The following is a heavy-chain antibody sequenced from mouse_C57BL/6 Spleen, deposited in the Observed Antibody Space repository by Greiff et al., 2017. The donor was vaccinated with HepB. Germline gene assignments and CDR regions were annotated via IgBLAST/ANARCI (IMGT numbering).Heavy chain of an antibody. D-gene: IGHD4-1*01. J-gene: IGHJ1*03. CDR1: GFTFSSYA. V-gene: IGHV5-4*01. Sequence: EVQLVESGGGLVKPGGSLKLSCAASGFTFSSYAMSWVRQTPEKRLEWVATISDGGSYTYYPDNVKGRFTISRDNAKNNLYLQMSHLKSEDTAMYYCARDVGRWYFDVWGTGTTVTVSS. CDR3: ARDVGRWYFDV. CDR2: ISDGGSYT.